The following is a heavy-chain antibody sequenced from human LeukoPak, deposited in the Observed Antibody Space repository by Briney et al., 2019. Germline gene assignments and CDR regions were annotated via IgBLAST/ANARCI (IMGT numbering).Heavy chain of an antibody. CDR1: GFTFSSYA. CDR2: ISGSGDNT. CDR3: AKGSYYDSSGSFYFDY. J-gene: IGHJ4*02. Sequence: GGSLRLSCAASGFTFSSYAMSWVRQAPGKGLEWVSGISGSGDNTYYADSLKGRFTISRDNSKNTLYVQVNSLGTEDTAAYYCAKGSYYDSSGSFYFDYWGQGTLVTVSS. V-gene: IGHV3-23*01. D-gene: IGHD3-22*01.